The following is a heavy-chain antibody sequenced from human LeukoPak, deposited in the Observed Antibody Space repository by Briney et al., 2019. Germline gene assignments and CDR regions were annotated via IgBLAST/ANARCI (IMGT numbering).Heavy chain of an antibody. J-gene: IGHJ4*02. CDR2: ISYDGSNK. CDR1: GSTFSSYA. V-gene: IGHV3-30*18. Sequence: GRSLRLSCAASGSTFSSYAMHWVRQAPGKGLEWVAVISYDGSNKYYADSVKGRFTISRDNSKNTLYLQMNSLRAEDTAVYYCAKTGVEWELLGGLDYWGQGTLVTVSS. D-gene: IGHD1-26*01. CDR3: AKTGVEWELLGGLDY.